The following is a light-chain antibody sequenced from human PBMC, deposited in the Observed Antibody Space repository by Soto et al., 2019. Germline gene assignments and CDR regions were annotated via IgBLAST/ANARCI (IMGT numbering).Light chain of an antibody. J-gene: IGKJ2*01. CDR3: HQYYSFPYT. Sequence: DIVMTQSPDSLAVSLGERATINCKSSQSVLLSSNNKNYLAWYQQKPGQPPKLLIYWASTRESGVPVRFSGSGSGTDFTLTVSSLQAEDVAVYYCHQYYSFPYTFGQGTKLEIK. CDR2: WAS. V-gene: IGKV4-1*01. CDR1: QSVLLSSNNKNY.